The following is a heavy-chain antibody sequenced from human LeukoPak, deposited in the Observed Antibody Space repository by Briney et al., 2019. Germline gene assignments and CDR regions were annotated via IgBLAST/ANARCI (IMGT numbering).Heavy chain of an antibody. Sequence: GGSLRLSCAASGFTFSSYTMNWVRQPPGKGLEWVSNIGTSTTTIYYADSAKGRFTISRDNSKNTLYLQMNSLRAEDTAVYYCVRDIVPYSSNWYYFDYWGQGTLVTVSS. CDR1: GFTFSSYT. D-gene: IGHD6-13*01. CDR2: IGTSTTTI. CDR3: VRDIVPYSSNWYYFDY. J-gene: IGHJ4*02. V-gene: IGHV3-48*04.